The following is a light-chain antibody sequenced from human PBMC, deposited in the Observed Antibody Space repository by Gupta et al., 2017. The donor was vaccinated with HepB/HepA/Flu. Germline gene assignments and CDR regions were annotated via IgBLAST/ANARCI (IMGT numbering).Light chain of an antibody. J-gene: IGLJ1*01. V-gene: IGLV2-23*02. CDR2: EVT. CDR1: STDVGNYNL. CDR3: CSYAGGLHV. Sequence: QSALTQPASVSGSPGQSITISCTGTSTDVGNYNLVPWYQQRPGEAPKVIIYEVTERPSGLSTRFSGSKSGNTASLRISGLQPDDEADHYCCSYAGGLHVFGTGTKVSVL.